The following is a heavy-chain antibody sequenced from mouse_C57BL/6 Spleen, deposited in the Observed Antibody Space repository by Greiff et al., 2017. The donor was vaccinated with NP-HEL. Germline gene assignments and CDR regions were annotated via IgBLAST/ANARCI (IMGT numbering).Heavy chain of an antibody. CDR3: GREEGVLGPDGYFDV. J-gene: IGHJ1*03. CDR1: FSLSTSGMGL. CDR2: WNNDNY. Sequence: QVTLKVSGPGLLQPSPTLSLACTFSGFSLSTSGMGLSWLRKPSGKALEWLASTWNNDNYYNPSLKSRPTISKDTSNYQVFLKLTRVDTADSATYYGAGREEGVLGPDGYFDVWGTGTTVTVSS. D-gene: IGHD4-1*01. V-gene: IGHV8-2*01.